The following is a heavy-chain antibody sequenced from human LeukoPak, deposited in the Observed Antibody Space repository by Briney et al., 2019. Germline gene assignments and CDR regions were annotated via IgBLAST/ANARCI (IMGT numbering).Heavy chain of an antibody. CDR1: GGSISSYY. CDR3: ARHEGNDFWSGYSYYYYMDV. J-gene: IGHJ6*03. V-gene: IGHV4-59*08. CDR2: IYYSGSN. Sequence: SETLSLTCTVSGGSISSYYWSWVRQPPGKGLEGIGYIYYSGSNNYNPSLTSRGTISVDKTKNQFSLKLSSVTAADTAVYYCARHEGNDFWSGYSYYYYMDVWGKGTTVTVSS. D-gene: IGHD3-3*01.